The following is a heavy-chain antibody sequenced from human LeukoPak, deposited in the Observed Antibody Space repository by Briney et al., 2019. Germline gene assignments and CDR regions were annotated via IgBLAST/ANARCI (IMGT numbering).Heavy chain of an antibody. CDR1: GGPIYSYY. J-gene: IGHJ6*02. V-gene: IGHV4-59*01. CDR3: ARDRSILYNIARYGVDV. D-gene: IGHD3-3*02. CDR2: NYYRGGP. Sequence: SEPLSLIRSVSGGPIYSYYWSWIRQPPGKGLEGIGYNYYRGGPNYHPPLNSRVTISVDTSKNQFSLQLSSVTAEDTAVYYCARDRSILYNIARYGVDVWGQGIVVTVSS.